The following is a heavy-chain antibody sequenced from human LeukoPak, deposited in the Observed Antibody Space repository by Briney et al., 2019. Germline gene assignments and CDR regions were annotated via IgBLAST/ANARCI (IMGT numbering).Heavy chain of an antibody. CDR2: ISAYNVNT. Sequence: ASVKVSCKGSGYTFINYGISWVRQAPGRGLEWMGWISAYNVNTNYAQNLQGRVTMATDTSTSTAYMELRSLRSDDTAVYYCARDGDTRPNDYWGQGTLVTVSS. CDR3: ARDGDTRPNDY. J-gene: IGHJ4*02. D-gene: IGHD5-18*01. V-gene: IGHV1-18*01. CDR1: GYTFINYG.